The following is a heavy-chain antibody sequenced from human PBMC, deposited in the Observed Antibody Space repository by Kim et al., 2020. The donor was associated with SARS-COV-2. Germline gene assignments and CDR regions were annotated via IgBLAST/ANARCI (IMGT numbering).Heavy chain of an antibody. V-gene: IGHV3-23*01. Sequence: GGSLRLSCAASGFTFSSYAMSWVRQAPGKGLEWVSAISGSGGSTYYADSVKGRFTISRDNSKNTLYLQMNSLRAEDTAVYYCAKEEEMYYYDSSGYYSHATGFDYWGQGTLVTVSS. CDR1: GFTFSSYA. CDR3: AKEEEMYYYDSSGYYSHATGFDY. J-gene: IGHJ4*02. CDR2: ISGSGGST. D-gene: IGHD3-22*01.